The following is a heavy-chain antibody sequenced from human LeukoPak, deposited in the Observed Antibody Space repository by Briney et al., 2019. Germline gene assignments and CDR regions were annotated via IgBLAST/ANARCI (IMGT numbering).Heavy chain of an antibody. CDR2: ISGSGGST. CDR1: GFTFTSYA. J-gene: IGHJ4*02. Sequence: GGSLRLSCAVSGFTFTSYAISWVRQAPGKGLEWVSAISGSGGSTYYADSVKGRFTISRDNSKNTLYLQMNSLRAEDTAVYYCAKDVPPIAVAGHLDYWGQGTLVTVSS. V-gene: IGHV3-23*01. CDR3: AKDVPPIAVAGHLDY. D-gene: IGHD6-19*01.